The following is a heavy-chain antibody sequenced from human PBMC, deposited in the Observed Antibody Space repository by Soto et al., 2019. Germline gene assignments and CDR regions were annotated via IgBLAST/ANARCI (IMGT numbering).Heavy chain of an antibody. Sequence: LSLTCTVSGGSISSGDYYWSWIRQPPGKGLEWIGYIYYSGSTYYNPSLKSRVTISVDTSKNQFSLKLSSVTAADTAAYYCAKSFTYYYDSSGYHAFDIWGQGTMVTVSS. J-gene: IGHJ3*02. CDR2: IYYSGST. CDR3: AKSFTYYYDSSGYHAFDI. D-gene: IGHD3-22*01. CDR1: GGSISSGDYY. V-gene: IGHV4-30-4*01.